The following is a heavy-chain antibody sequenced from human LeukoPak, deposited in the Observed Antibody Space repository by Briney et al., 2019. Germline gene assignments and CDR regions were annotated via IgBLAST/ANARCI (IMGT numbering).Heavy chain of an antibody. Sequence: PSETLSLTCTVSGGSTTTSSYYWGWIRQPPGKGLEWIGSIYYSGSTYYNPSLKSRVTISVDTSKNQFSLKLSSVTAADTAVYYCARERLTGTTDAFDIWGQGTMVTVSS. D-gene: IGHD1-20*01. CDR3: ARERLTGTTDAFDI. V-gene: IGHV4-39*07. CDR2: IYYSGST. J-gene: IGHJ3*02. CDR1: GGSTTTSSYY.